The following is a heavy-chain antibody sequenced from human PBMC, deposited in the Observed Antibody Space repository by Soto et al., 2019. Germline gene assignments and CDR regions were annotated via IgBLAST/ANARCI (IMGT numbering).Heavy chain of an antibody. D-gene: IGHD2-2*01. Sequence: PGGSLRLSCEASGFTFSHHYMSWIRQSPGKGLEWLSYISSSGTPLYYGDSVKGRFTISRDNAKKTLFLQMDSLRVEDTAVYYCARDPDTSSKVDFWGQGTLVTVSS. J-gene: IGHJ4*02. CDR1: GFTFSHHY. CDR2: ISSSGTPL. V-gene: IGHV3-11*01. CDR3: ARDPDTSSKVDF.